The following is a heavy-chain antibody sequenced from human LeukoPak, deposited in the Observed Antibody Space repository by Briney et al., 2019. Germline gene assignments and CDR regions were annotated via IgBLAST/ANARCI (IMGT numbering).Heavy chain of an antibody. CDR3: VRDPGWGAYDI. V-gene: IGHV3-7*01. Sequence: PGGSLRLSCAASAFTFSRYWMSWVRQAPGKGLECVANIEGDGSAKNYVDSVKGRFTISRDNAENSLYLQMDSLRVEDTAIYYCVRDPGWGAYDIWGQGAMVTVSS. D-gene: IGHD7-27*01. CDR1: AFTFSRYW. CDR2: IEGDGSAK. J-gene: IGHJ3*02.